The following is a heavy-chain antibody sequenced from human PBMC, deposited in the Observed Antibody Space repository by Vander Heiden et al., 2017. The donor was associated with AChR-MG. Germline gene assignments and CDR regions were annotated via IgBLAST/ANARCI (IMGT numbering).Heavy chain of an antibody. V-gene: IGHV3-30-3*01. Sequence: QVQLVESGGGVVQPGRSLRLSCAASGFTFGSYAMHWDRQAPGKGLEWVAVISYDGSNKYYADSVKGRFTISRDNSKNTLYLQMNSLRAEDTAVYYCARGGDYHGEIRFDPWGQGTLVTVSS. CDR2: ISYDGSNK. CDR3: ARGGDYHGEIRFDP. J-gene: IGHJ5*02. D-gene: IGHD4-17*01. CDR1: GFTFGSYA.